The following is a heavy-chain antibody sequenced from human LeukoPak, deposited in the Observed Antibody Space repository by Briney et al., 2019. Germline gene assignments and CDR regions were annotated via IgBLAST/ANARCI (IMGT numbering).Heavy chain of an antibody. J-gene: IGHJ4*02. CDR2: LKFGGST. CDR1: DDSFTNNNYY. D-gene: IGHD1-14*01. V-gene: IGHV4-39*07. Sequence: SETLSLTCAVSDDSFTNNNYYWGWVRQPPGTGLEWVGSLKFGGSTYYNPSLKSRVTVSGDTSKNQFSLRLTSLTAADTAVYFCARATVTGLYYFDFWGQGALVTVSS. CDR3: ARATVTGLYYFDF.